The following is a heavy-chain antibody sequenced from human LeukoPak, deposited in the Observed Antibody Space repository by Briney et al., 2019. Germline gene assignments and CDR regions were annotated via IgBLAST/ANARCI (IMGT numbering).Heavy chain of an antibody. J-gene: IGHJ6*03. D-gene: IGHD3-16*01. V-gene: IGHV1-46*01. Sequence: ASVKVSCKASGYTFTTYYIHWVRQAPGQGLEWMGMINPSDGATTYAQKFQGRGTMTRDMSTTTVYMDVRTLRSEDTAVYFCAREQRGGLCGNLGGLFASYHTYYYMDVWGRGTTVTVSS. CDR2: INPSDGAT. CDR3: AREQRGGLCGNLGGLFASYHTYYYMDV. CDR1: GYTFTTYY.